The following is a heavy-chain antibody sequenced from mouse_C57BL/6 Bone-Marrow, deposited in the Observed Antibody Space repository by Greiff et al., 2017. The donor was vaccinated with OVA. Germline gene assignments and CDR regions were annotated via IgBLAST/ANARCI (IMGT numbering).Heavy chain of an antibody. Sequence: QVQLQQSGPGLVQPSQSLSITCTVSGFSLTSYGVHWVRQSPGKGLEWLGVIWSGGSTDYNAAFISRLSISKDNSKSQVFFKMNSLQADDTAIYYWARKDYGSSSGFAYWGQGTLVTVSA. CDR1: GFSLTSYG. CDR2: IWSGGST. CDR3: ARKDYGSSSGFAY. J-gene: IGHJ3*01. D-gene: IGHD1-1*01. V-gene: IGHV2-2*01.